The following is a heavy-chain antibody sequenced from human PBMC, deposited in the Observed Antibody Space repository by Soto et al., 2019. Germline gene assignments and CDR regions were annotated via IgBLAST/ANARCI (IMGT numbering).Heavy chain of an antibody. CDR1: GFTCDDYA. Sequence: AGRSIRLCCGAAGFTCDDYAIHRVRQAPGKGLEWVSGISWNSGSIGYADSVKGRFTISRDNAKNSLYPQMNSLRAEDTALYYCAKDTYVFAEYFQHWGQGTLVTVSS. CDR3: AKDTYVFAEYFQH. J-gene: IGHJ1*01. D-gene: IGHD3-16*01. CDR2: ISWNSGSI. V-gene: IGHV3-9*01.